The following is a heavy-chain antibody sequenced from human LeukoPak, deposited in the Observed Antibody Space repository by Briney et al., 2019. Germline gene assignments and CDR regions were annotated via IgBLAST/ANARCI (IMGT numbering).Heavy chain of an antibody. CDR3: ARGFNDILTGYYRFDAFDI. CDR1: GYTFTGYY. D-gene: IGHD3-9*01. J-gene: IGHJ3*02. V-gene: IGHV1-2*02. CDR2: INTNSGGT. Sequence: ASVKVSCKASGYTFTGYYMHWVRQAPGQGLEWMGWINTNSGGTNYAQKFQGRVTMTRDTSISTAYMELSRLRSDDTAVYYCARGFNDILTGYYRFDAFDIWGQGTMVTVSS.